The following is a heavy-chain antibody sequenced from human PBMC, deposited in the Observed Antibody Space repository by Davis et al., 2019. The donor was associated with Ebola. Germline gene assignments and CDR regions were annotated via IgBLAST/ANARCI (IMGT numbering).Heavy chain of an antibody. D-gene: IGHD3-3*01. J-gene: IGHJ3*02. CDR1: GYTFTGYY. CDR2: ISAYNGNT. Sequence: ASVKVSCKASGYTFTGYYMHWVRQAPGQGLEWMGWISAYNGNTNYAQKLQGRVTMTTYTSTSTAYMELRSLRSDDTAVYYCARGSVRFLEWLSQNAFDIWGQGTVVTVSS. CDR3: ARGSVRFLEWLSQNAFDI. V-gene: IGHV1-18*04.